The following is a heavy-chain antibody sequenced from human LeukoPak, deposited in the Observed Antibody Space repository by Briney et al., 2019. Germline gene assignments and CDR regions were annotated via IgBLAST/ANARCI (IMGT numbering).Heavy chain of an antibody. D-gene: IGHD4-17*01. V-gene: IGHV3-30*04. J-gene: IGHJ4*02. CDR2: ISYDGSNK. CDR1: GFTFSSYA. CDR3: ARAGRNDYGDYYFDY. Sequence: GGSLRLSCAASGFTFSSYAMHWVRQAPGKGLEGVAVISYDGSNKYYADSVKGRFTISRDNSKNTLYLQMNSLRAEDTAVYYCARAGRNDYGDYYFDYWGQGTLVTVSS.